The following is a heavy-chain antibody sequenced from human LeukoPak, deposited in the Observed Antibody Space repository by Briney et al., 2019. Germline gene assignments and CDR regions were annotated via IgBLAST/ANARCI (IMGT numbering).Heavy chain of an antibody. V-gene: IGHV4-38-2*02. D-gene: IGHD3-10*01. Sequence: PSETLSLTCTVSGYSISSGYYWGWIRQPPGKGLEWIGSIYHSGSTYYNPSLKSRVTISVDTSKNQFSLKLSSVTAADTAVYYCARDISGTSQFDPWGQGTLVTVSS. CDR1: GYSISSGYY. CDR2: IYHSGST. J-gene: IGHJ5*02. CDR3: ARDISGTSQFDP.